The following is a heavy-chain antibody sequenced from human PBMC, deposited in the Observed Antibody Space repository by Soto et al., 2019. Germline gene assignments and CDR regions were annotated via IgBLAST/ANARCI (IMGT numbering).Heavy chain of an antibody. CDR3: ARMATSGTLNWFDP. Sequence: GAAVKVSCKASGYTFGNNDTSWVRQATGQGLEWMGWMNPNSGNTGYAQKFQGRVSMTRNTSITTAYLELSSLRSDDTAIYYCARMATSGTLNWFDPWGQGTLVTVSS. CDR2: MNPNSGNT. J-gene: IGHJ5*02. V-gene: IGHV1-8*01. CDR1: GYTFGNND.